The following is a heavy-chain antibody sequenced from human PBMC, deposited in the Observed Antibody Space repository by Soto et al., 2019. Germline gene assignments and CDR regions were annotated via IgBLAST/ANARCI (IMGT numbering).Heavy chain of an antibody. J-gene: IGHJ4*02. D-gene: IGHD3-22*01. CDR2: ISASAIAT. Sequence: GGSLRLSCAASGFTFSSYDMNWVRQTPGKGLEWVSSISASAIATYYTDSVKGRFTISRDNSKNTLYLQMHSLRAEDTAVYYCAKVGYFDTSGTSYYFDNWGQGTLVTVSS. V-gene: IGHV3-23*01. CDR1: GFTFSSYD. CDR3: AKVGYFDTSGTSYYFDN.